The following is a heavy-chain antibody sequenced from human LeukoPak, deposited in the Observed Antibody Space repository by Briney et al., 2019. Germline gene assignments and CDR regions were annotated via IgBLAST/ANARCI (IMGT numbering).Heavy chain of an antibody. V-gene: IGHV3-23*01. CDR2: ITISGGST. CDR1: GFTFSSYA. Sequence: GGSLRLSCAASGFTFSSYAMSWVRQAPGKGLEWVSAITISGGSTYYADSVKGRFTISRDNSKNTLYLQMNSLRAEDTAVYYCAKDLSSGWYEDKFDYWGQGTPVTVSS. CDR3: AKDLSSGWYEDKFDY. D-gene: IGHD6-19*01. J-gene: IGHJ4*02.